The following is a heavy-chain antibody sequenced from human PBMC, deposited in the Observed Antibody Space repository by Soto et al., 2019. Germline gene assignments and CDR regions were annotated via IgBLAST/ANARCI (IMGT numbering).Heavy chain of an antibody. J-gene: IGHJ6*02. CDR2: IYYSGST. CDR3: ARDPAGLRGQQQGGYYYYGMDV. Sequence: SETLSLTCTVSGGSVSSGSYYWSWIRQPPGKGLEWIGYIYYSGSTNYNPSLKSRVTISVDTSKNQFSLKLSSVTAADTAVYYCARDPAGLRGQQQGGYYYYGMDVWGQGTTVTVSS. CDR1: GGSVSSGSYY. V-gene: IGHV4-61*01. D-gene: IGHD6-13*01.